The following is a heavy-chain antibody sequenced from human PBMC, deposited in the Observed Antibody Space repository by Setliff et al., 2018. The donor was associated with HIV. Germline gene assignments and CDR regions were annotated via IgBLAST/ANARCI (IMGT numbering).Heavy chain of an antibody. V-gene: IGHV4-4*02. J-gene: IGHJ4*02. CDR2: IYHSGST. CDR1: GGSISSSNW. D-gene: IGHD6-6*01. Sequence: PSETLSLTCAVSGGSISSSNWWSWVRQPPGKGLEWVGEIYHSGSTNYNPSLRSRVTISVDKSKNQFSLKLSSVTAADTAVYYCARSPGRGLAASKAPFFDYWGQGTLVTVSS. CDR3: ARSPGRGLAASKAPFFDY.